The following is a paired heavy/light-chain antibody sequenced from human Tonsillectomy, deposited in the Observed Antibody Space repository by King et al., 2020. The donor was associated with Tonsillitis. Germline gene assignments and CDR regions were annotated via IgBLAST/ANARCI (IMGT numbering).Light chain of an antibody. V-gene: IGKV1-5*03. Sequence: DIQMTQSPSTLSASVGDRVTITCRASQTISNWVAWYQQKPGKAPKLLIYRASTLESGVPSRFSGSGSGTEFTLTISSLQPDDFATYYCQQYNSYSTFGQGTKLEIK. J-gene: IGKJ2*01. CDR2: RAS. CDR1: QTISNW. CDR3: QQYNSYST.
Heavy chain of an antibody. V-gene: IGHV3-30-3*01. Sequence: VQLVESGGGVVQPGRSLRLSCAASGFTFSSYAIHWVRQAPGKGLEWVAVTSYEGSNKYYADSVKGRFTISRDNSKNTVFLQMSGLRAEDTAMYYCARSEGYCGSNSCYNENGSFDWWGQGALVIVSS. CDR1: GFTFSSYA. CDR3: ARSEGYCGSNSCYNENGSFDW. J-gene: IGHJ4*02. D-gene: IGHD2-2*01. CDR2: TSYEGSNK.